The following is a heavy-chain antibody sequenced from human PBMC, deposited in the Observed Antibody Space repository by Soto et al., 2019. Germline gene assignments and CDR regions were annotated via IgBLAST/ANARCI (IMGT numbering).Heavy chain of an antibody. D-gene: IGHD2-2*01. Sequence: SETLSLTCTVSGGSISSGDYYWSWIRQPPGKGLEWIGYIYYSGSTYYNPSLKSRGTISVDTPKNQFSLKLSSVTAADTAVYYCARDRRYCSSTSCYDGGGLYYYYGMDVWGQGTTVTVSS. CDR1: GGSISSGDYY. CDR2: IYYSGST. J-gene: IGHJ6*02. CDR3: ARDRRYCSSTSCYDGGGLYYYYGMDV. V-gene: IGHV4-30-4*01.